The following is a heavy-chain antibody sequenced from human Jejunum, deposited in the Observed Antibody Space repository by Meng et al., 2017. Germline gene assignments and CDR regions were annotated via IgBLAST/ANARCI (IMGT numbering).Heavy chain of an antibody. CDR1: GFNIPVYA. CDR2: VSFDGTET. Sequence: QQQVVESRGGLVSPGRSLRLTFAASGFNIPVYAMHGVRQAPGKGLEWVAGVSFDGTETFYADSVKGRFTISRDNSKNTLFLQMNGLRAEDTAMYYCARSGGFSSEYPWGQGTLVTVSS. J-gene: IGHJ5*02. CDR3: ARSGGFSSEYP. V-gene: IGHV3-30*01. D-gene: IGHD3-22*01.